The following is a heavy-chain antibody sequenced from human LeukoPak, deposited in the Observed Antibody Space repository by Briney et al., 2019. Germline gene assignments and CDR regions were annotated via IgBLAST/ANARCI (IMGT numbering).Heavy chain of an antibody. Sequence: GGSLRLSCAASGFTFSSYAMSWVRQAPGKGLECVSSISGSGGSTYYADSVKGRFTISRDNSKNTLYLQMNSLRAEDTAVYYCAKSAPKDYVWGTSSNEFDYWGQGTLVTVSS. CDR3: AKSAPKDYVWGTSSNEFDY. CDR2: ISGSGGST. D-gene: IGHD3-16*01. V-gene: IGHV3-23*01. J-gene: IGHJ4*02. CDR1: GFTFSSYA.